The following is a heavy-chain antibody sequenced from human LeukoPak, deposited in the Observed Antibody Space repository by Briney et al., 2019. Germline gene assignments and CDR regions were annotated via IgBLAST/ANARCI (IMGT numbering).Heavy chain of an antibody. J-gene: IGHJ4*02. Sequence: PSETLSLTCTVSGGFFNTFYWSWIRQSPGKGLEWLGFIYFSGSNNYNPSLKSRVTISVDTDNNQFSLQLRSVTAGDTAVYFCARGPNTADYWGQGILVTVSS. CDR3: ARGPNTADY. CDR2: IYFSGSN. CDR1: GGFFNTFY. D-gene: IGHD2-21*02. V-gene: IGHV4-59*01.